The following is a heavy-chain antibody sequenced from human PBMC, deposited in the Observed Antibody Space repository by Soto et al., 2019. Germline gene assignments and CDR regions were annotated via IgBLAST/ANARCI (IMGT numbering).Heavy chain of an antibody. J-gene: IGHJ6*02. D-gene: IGHD6-19*01. Sequence: SQTLSLTCAISGDSVSSNSAAWNWIRQSPSRGLEWLGRTYYRSKWYNDYAVSVKSRITINPDTSKNQFSLQLNSVTPEDTAVYYCARDRWPWLVLLGYYGMDVWGQGTTVTVSS. CDR1: GDSVSSNSAA. V-gene: IGHV6-1*01. CDR2: TYYRSKWYN. CDR3: ARDRWPWLVLLGYYGMDV.